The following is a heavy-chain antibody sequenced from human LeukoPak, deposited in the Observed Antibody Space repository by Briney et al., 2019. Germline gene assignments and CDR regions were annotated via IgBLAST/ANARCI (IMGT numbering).Heavy chain of an antibody. Sequence: GGSLRLSCAASGFTFSSYAMHWVRQAPGKELEWVAVISYDGSNKYYADSVKGRFTISRDNSKNTLYLQMNSLRAEDTAVYYCARDSGSYLDYWGQGTLVTVSS. J-gene: IGHJ4*02. CDR1: GFTFSSYA. CDR2: ISYDGSNK. D-gene: IGHD1-26*01. CDR3: ARDSGSYLDY. V-gene: IGHV3-30*04.